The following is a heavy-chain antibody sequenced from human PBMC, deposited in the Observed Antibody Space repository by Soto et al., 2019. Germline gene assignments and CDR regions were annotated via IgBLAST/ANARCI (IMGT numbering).Heavy chain of an antibody. CDR3: AKERDYTDGQFDY. D-gene: IGHD4-4*01. CDR1: GFTFSSYA. V-gene: IGHV3-23*01. J-gene: IGHJ4*02. CDR2: ISGSGGST. Sequence: EVQLLESGGGLVQPGGSLRLSCAASGFTFSSYAMSWVRQAPGKGLEWVSAISGSGGSTYYADSVKGRFTISRDKSTNTLCLQINSLRAEDTAVYYCAKERDYTDGQFDYWGQGPLVAVSS.